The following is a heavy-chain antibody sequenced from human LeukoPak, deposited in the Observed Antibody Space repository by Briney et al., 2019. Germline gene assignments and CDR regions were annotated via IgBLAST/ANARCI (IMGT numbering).Heavy chain of an antibody. CDR2: ISYDGSNK. J-gene: IGHJ3*02. V-gene: IGHV3-30*04. Sequence: GGSLRLSCAASGFTFSSYAMHWVRQAPGKGLEWVAVISYDGSNKYYADSVKGRFTISRDNSKNTLYLQMNSLRAEDTAVYYCARDSQYQLLFDAFDIWGQGTMVTVSS. D-gene: IGHD2-2*01. CDR1: GFTFSSYA. CDR3: ARDSQYQLLFDAFDI.